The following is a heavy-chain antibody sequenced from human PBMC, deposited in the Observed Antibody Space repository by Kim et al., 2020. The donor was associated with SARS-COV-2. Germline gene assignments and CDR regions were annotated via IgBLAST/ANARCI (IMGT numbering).Heavy chain of an antibody. J-gene: IGHJ3*02. V-gene: IGHV4-31*03. CDR1: GGSISSGGYY. CDR2: IYYSGST. D-gene: IGHD3-3*01. CDR3: ARASTMFGVVIDAFDI. Sequence: SETLSLTCTVSGGSISSGGYYWSWIRQHPGKGLEWIGYIYYSGSTYYNPSLKSRVTISVDTSKNQFSLKLSSVTAADTAVYYCARASTMFGVVIDAFDIWGQGTMGTVSS.